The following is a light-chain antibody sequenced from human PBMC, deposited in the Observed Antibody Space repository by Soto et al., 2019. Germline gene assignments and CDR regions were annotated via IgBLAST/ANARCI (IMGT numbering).Light chain of an antibody. V-gene: IGKV3-11*01. CDR2: DAS. CDR3: QQSGKWWT. Sequence: EIEVTQSPATLSLSPGERATLSCRASQSVSSFFAWYQQKPGQSPRLLIYDASNRASGIPARFTGSGSGTDFTLTISSVEPEDSAVYYCQQSGKWWTFGQGTKVDIK. J-gene: IGKJ1*01. CDR1: QSVSSF.